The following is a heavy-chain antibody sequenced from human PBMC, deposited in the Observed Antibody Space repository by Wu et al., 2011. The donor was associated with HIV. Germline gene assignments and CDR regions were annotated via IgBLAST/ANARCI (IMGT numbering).Heavy chain of an antibody. CDR3: ARDLRGYNYGTGGYVDY. Sequence: VSCKASGFTFTTYYMHWVRQAPGQGLKWMGVINPSGGSTTYAQRFQGRVTMTRDTSTNTVYMELNSLRSEDTAVYHCARDLRGYNYGTGGYVDYWGQGTLVTVSS. CDR2: INPSGGST. D-gene: IGHD5-18*01. V-gene: IGHV1-46*01. CDR1: GFTFTTYY. J-gene: IGHJ4*02.